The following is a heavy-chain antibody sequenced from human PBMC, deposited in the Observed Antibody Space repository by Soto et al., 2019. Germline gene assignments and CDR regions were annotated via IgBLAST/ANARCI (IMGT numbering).Heavy chain of an antibody. CDR3: ARGRGRGYCSSSNGEHERDY. Sequence: QVQLVESGGGLVKPGGSLRLSCTASGFTFSDYYMTWIRQAPGKGLEWISYISSSGSGIYYADSVKGRFTISRDNAKNSLYLQMNNLRDDGTAVYYWARGRGRGYCSSSNGEHERDYWGQRTQVTVSS. V-gene: IGHV3-11*01. J-gene: IGHJ4*02. CDR2: ISSSGSGI. CDR1: GFTFSDYY. D-gene: IGHD2-2*01.